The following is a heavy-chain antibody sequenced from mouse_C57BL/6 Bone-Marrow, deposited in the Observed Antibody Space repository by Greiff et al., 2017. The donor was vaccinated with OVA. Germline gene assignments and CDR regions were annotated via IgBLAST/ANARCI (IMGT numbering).Heavy chain of an antibody. CDR1: GYTFTDHT. D-gene: IGHD1-1*01. V-gene: IGHV1-78*01. CDR2: IYPRDGST. CDR3: ARPYYGSRWSWFAY. J-gene: IGHJ3*01. Sequence: QVQLQQSDAELVKPGASVKISCKVSGYTFTDHTIHWMKQRPEQGLEWIGYIYPRDGSTKYNEKVKGKATLTADKSSSTAYRQLNSLTSEDSAVYFCARPYYGSRWSWFAYWGQGTLVTVSA.